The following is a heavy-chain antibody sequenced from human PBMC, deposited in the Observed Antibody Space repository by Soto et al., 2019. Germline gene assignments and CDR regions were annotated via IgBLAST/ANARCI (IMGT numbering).Heavy chain of an antibody. J-gene: IGHJ4*02. CDR2: ISSSSSYI. Sequence: EVQLVESGGGLVKPGGSLRLSCAASGFTFSSYSMNWVRQAPGKGLEWVSSISSSSSYIYYADSVKGRFTISRDKAKNSLYLQMNSRRAEDTAVYYCERDPPPRGSPGYWGQGTLVTVSS. D-gene: IGHD3-10*01. CDR1: GFTFSSYS. V-gene: IGHV3-21*01. CDR3: ERDPPPRGSPGY.